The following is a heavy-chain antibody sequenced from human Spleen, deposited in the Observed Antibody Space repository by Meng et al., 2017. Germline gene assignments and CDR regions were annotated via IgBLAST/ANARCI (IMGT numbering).Heavy chain of an antibody. Sequence: GGSLRLSCAASGFTFSSYAMSWVRQAPGKGLEWVSAISGSGGSTYYVDSVKGRFTISRDNSKNTLYLQMNSLRAEDTAVYYCAKDRFYGSGSPHNWGQGTLVTVSS. CDR2: ISGSGGST. CDR1: GFTFSSYA. J-gene: IGHJ4*02. V-gene: IGHV3-23*01. CDR3: AKDRFYGSGSPHN. D-gene: IGHD3-10*01.